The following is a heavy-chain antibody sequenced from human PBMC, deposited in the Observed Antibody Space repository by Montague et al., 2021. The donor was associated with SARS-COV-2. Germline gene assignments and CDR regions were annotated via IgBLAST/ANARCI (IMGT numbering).Heavy chain of an antibody. J-gene: IGHJ3*02. D-gene: IGHD3-22*01. CDR2: IYYSGST. V-gene: IGHV4-39*01. CDR1: RGSISSSGYY. CDR3: ARSPTSYYYDSKAAPATPDAFDI. Sequence: SETLSLTCTVSRGSISSSGYYWGWIRQPPGKGLEWIGSIYYSGSTYYNPSLKSRVTISVDTSKNQFSLKLSSVTAAGTAVYYCARSPTSYYYDSKAAPATPDAFDIWGQGTMVTVSS.